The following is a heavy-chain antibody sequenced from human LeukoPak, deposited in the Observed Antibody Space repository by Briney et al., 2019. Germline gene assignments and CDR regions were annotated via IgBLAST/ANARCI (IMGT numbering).Heavy chain of an antibody. CDR2: IKQDGSEK. J-gene: IGHJ4*02. V-gene: IGHV3-7*01. CDR3: ARDRQIAY. Sequence: QAGGSLRLSCAASGFTFSNYWLTWVRQAPGQGLEWVANIKQDGSEKHYVDSVKGRFTISRDNAKNSLYLQMNSLRAEDTAVYYCARDRQIAYWGQGTLITVSS. CDR1: GFTFSNYW.